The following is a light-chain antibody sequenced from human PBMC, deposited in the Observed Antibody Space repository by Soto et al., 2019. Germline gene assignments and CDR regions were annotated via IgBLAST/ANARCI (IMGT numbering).Light chain of an antibody. CDR1: LNVNSY. CDR2: DAS. CDR3: QQYHNLWT. Sequence: VLTQLAVTLSLLPGERATLSCRASLNVNSYLAWYQQKPGQAPRLLIYDASTSATGTPARFSGSGSGTEFTLTITSLQSEDFALYYCQQYHNLWTFGQGTKVDIK. J-gene: IGKJ1*01. V-gene: IGKV3-15*01.